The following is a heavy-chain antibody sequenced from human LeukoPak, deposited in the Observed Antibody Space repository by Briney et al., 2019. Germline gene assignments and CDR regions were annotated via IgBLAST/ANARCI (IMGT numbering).Heavy chain of an antibody. Sequence: GASVKVSCKASGYTFTGYYMHWVRQAPGQGLEWMGWINPSSGGTNYAQKFQGRVTMTRDTSISTAYMELSRLRSDDTAVYYCARGGVLRYFDWLSPLDAFDIWGQGTMVTVSS. D-gene: IGHD3-9*01. V-gene: IGHV1-2*02. CDR2: INPSSGGT. CDR3: ARGGVLRYFDWLSPLDAFDI. CDR1: GYTFTGYY. J-gene: IGHJ3*02.